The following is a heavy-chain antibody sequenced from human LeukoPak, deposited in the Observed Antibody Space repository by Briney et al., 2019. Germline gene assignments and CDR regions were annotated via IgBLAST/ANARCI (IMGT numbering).Heavy chain of an antibody. Sequence: PSETLSLTCTVSGGSISSYYWSWIRQPPGKGLEWIGYIYYSGSTNYNPSLKSRDTISVDTSKNQFSLKLSSVTAADTAVYYCARLLGMRWFDPWGQGTLVTVSS. CDR1: GGSISSYY. CDR3: ARLLGMRWFDP. J-gene: IGHJ5*02. D-gene: IGHD7-27*01. V-gene: IGHV4-59*08. CDR2: IYYSGST.